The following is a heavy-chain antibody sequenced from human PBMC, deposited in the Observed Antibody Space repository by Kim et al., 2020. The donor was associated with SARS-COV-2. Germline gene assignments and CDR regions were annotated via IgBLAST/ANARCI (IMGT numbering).Heavy chain of an antibody. CDR3: AREAGAGTPFDC. V-gene: IGHV3-33*01. Sequence: GGSLRLSCAASGFSFSSYGMHWVRQAPGKGLEWVAAIWYDGSNKYYADSVKGRFTISRDNSKKTLYLQMNSLRAEDTAVYYCAREAGAGTPFDCWGQGTLVTVSS. J-gene: IGHJ4*02. CDR2: IWYDGSNK. D-gene: IGHD1-1*01. CDR1: GFSFSSYG.